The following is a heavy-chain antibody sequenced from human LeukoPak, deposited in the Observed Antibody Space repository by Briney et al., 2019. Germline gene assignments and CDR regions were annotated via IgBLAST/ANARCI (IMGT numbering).Heavy chain of an antibody. CDR2: IIPIFGTA. J-gene: IGHJ4*02. V-gene: IGHV1-69*13. Sequence: SVKVSCKASGGTFSSYAISWVRQAPGQGLEWMGGIIPIFGTANYAQKFQGRVTITADESTSTAYMELGSLRSEDTAVYYCARGHEGYCTNGVCYFDYWGQGTLVTVSS. CDR1: GGTFSSYA. CDR3: ARGHEGYCTNGVCYFDY. D-gene: IGHD2-8*01.